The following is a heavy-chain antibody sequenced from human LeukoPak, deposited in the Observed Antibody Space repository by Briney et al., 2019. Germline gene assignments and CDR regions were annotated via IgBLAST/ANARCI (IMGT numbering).Heavy chain of an antibody. CDR3: AKETTVVVVITTPYFDY. D-gene: IGHD3-22*01. CDR1: GFTFSSYA. V-gene: IGHV3-23*01. J-gene: IGHJ4*02. CDR2: ISGSGGST. Sequence: GGSLRLSCAASGFTFSSYAMSWVRQAPGKGLEWVSAISGSGGSTYYADSVKGRFTISRDNSKNTLYLQMNSLRAEDTAVYYCAKETTVVVVITTPYFDYWGQGILVTVSS.